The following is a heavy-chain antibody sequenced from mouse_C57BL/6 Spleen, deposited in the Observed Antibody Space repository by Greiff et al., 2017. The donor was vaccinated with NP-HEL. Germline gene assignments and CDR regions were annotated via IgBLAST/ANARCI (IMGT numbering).Heavy chain of an antibody. J-gene: IGHJ1*03. CDR3: ASTLGPDWYFDV. V-gene: IGHV1-26*01. CDR2: INPNNGGT. D-gene: IGHD4-1*01. CDR1: GYTFTDYY. Sequence: EVQLQQSGPELVKPGASVKISCKASGYTFTDYYMNWVKQSHGKSLEWIGDINPNNGGTSYNQKFKGKATLTVDKSSSTAYMELRSLTSEDSAVYYCASTLGPDWYFDVWGTGTTVTVSS.